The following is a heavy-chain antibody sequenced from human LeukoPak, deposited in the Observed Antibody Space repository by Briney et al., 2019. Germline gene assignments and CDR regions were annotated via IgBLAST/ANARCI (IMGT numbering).Heavy chain of an antibody. CDR3: ARLYGSGSYYNVDAFDY. Sequence: GESLKISCKGSGYSFTSYWISWVRQMPGKGLEWMGRIDPSDSYTNYSPSFQGYVTISADKSISTAYLQWSSLKASDTAMYYCARLYGSGSYYNVDAFDYWGQGTLVTVSS. V-gene: IGHV5-10-1*01. CDR2: IDPSDSYT. J-gene: IGHJ4*02. CDR1: GYSFTSYW. D-gene: IGHD3-10*01.